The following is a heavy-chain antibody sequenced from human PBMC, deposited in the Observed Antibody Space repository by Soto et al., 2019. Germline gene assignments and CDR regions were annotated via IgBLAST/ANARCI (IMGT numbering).Heavy chain of an antibody. CDR1: GFTFSDYY. J-gene: IGHJ3*02. CDR2: ISSSGSTI. Sequence: GGSLRLSCAASGFTFSDYYMSWIRQAPGKGLEWVSYISSSGSTIYYADSVKGRFTISRDNAKNSLYLQMNSLRAEDTAVYYCASRQYFDWLPSGPKPFDIWGQGTMVTVSS. D-gene: IGHD3-9*01. V-gene: IGHV3-11*01. CDR3: ASRQYFDWLPSGPKPFDI.